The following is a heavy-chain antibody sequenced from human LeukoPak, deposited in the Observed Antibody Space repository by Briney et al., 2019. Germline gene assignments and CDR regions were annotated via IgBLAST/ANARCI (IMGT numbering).Heavy chain of an antibody. V-gene: IGHV4-39*01. D-gene: IGHD5-18*01. CDR3: ARHVSSTAMVYYFDY. J-gene: IGHJ4*02. CDR2: IYYSGST. CDR1: GGSISSSSYF. Sequence: SETQSLTCSVSGGSISSSSYFWGWIRQPPGKGLEWIGSIYYSGSTYHNPSLKSRVTISVDTSKNQFSLNLRSVTAADTAVYYCARHVSSTAMVYYFDYWGQGTLVTVSS.